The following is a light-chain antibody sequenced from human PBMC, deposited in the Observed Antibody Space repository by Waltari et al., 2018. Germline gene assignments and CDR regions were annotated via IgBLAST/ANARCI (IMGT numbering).Light chain of an antibody. CDR2: DES. V-gene: IGLV3-21*02. J-gene: IGLJ2*01. CDR1: NIGSRG. Sequence: SYVLTQPPSVSVAPGQTAKITCGGSNIGSRGVYWYQQKPGQAPVLVIYDESDRPSGIPDRVSGSNSGSTATLTISRVEAGDEADYYCQVWDGTNDHPYVVFGGGTKLTVL. CDR3: QVWDGTNDHPYVV.